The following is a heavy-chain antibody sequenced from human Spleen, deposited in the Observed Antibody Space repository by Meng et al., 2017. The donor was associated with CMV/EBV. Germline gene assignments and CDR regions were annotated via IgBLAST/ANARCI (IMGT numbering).Heavy chain of an antibody. CDR2: IYYSGST. J-gene: IGHJ3*02. Sequence: SETLSLTCTVSGGSVSSGSYYWSWIRQPPGKGLEWIGYIYYSGSTNYNPSLKSRVTISVDTSKNQFSLKLSSVTAADTAVYYCARDRRDCSGTTCSLDALDIWGQGTMVTVSS. V-gene: IGHV4-61*01. CDR1: GGSVSSGSYY. D-gene: IGHD2-2*01. CDR3: ARDRRDCSGTTCSLDALDI.